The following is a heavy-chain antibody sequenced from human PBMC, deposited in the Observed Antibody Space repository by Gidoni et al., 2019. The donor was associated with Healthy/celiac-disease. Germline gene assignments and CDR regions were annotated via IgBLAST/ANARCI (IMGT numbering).Heavy chain of an antibody. CDR1: GGSISSSNW. D-gene: IGHD3-3*01. CDR3: ASVLWSHGYEREVFDY. J-gene: IGHJ4*02. CDR2: IYHSGIT. V-gene: IGHV4-4*02. Sequence: QVQLQESCPGLVKPSGTRARTCAVSGGSISSSNWLRWVRQPPWKGLEWIGEIYHSGITNSNPSLKSRVTLAVDKSKNQFSLKLSSVTAADTAVYYCASVLWSHGYEREVFDYWGQGTLVTVSS.